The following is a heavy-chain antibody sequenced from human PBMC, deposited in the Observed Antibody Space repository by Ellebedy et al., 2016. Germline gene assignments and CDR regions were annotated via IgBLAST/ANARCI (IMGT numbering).Heavy chain of an antibody. CDR1: GFIFSSYW. CDR2: IKQDGSEK. Sequence: GESLKISXAASGFIFSSYWMSWVRQAPGKGLEWVANIKQDGSEKYYVDSVKGRFTISRDNAKNSLYLQMNSLRAEDTAVYYCAMAVDVWGQGTTVTVSS. V-gene: IGHV3-7*01. CDR3: AMAVDV. J-gene: IGHJ6*02.